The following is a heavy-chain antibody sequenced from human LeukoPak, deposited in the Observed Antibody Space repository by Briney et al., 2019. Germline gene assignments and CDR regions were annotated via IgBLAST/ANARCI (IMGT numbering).Heavy chain of an antibody. J-gene: IGHJ6*03. D-gene: IGHD3-16*01. V-gene: IGHV1-69*06. Sequence: ASVKVSCKASGGTFSSYAISWVRQAPGQGLEWMGGIIPIFGTANYAQKFQGRVTITADKSTSTAYMELSSLRSEDTAVYYCAIRTSQDSYYYYYMDVWGKGTTVTVSS. CDR2: IIPIFGTA. CDR1: GGTFSSYA. CDR3: AIRTSQDSYYYYYMDV.